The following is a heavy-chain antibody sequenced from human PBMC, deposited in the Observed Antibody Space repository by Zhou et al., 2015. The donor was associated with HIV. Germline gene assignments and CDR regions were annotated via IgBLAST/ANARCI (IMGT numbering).Heavy chain of an antibody. CDR3: ARSSVNHDNAFDL. CDR1: GGIFSGSD. Sequence: QVQLVQSGTEVKKPGSSVKVSCKASGGIFSGSDISWVRQAPGQGLEWMGGIIPIFEIQNYAQKFRGRLTITADKSTNAAYMELTSLRTEDAAVYYCARSSVNHDNAFDLWGQGTKVIVSS. V-gene: IGHV1-69*17. J-gene: IGHJ3*01. D-gene: IGHD1-14*01. CDR2: IIPIFEIQ.